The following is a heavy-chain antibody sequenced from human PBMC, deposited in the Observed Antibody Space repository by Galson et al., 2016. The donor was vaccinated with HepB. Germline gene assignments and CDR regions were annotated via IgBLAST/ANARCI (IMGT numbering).Heavy chain of an antibody. D-gene: IGHD3-16*02. CDR2: IHPGDSDT. V-gene: IGHV5-51*01. J-gene: IGHJ4*02. CDR1: GYSFSTHW. Sequence: QSGAEVKKPGESLKISCKTSGYSFSTHWIGWVRQMPGKGLEWMGLIHPGDSDTTYSPSFQGQVTIPADQSISTAYLQWRRLKASDTAMYYCARPLRGFRRNTMCPYFLEFWGQGTLVTVSS. CDR3: ARPLRGFRRNTMCPYFLEF.